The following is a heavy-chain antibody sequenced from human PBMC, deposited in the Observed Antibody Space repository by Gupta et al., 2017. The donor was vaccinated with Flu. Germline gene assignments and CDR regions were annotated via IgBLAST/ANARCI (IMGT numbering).Heavy chain of an antibody. D-gene: IGHD6-13*01. V-gene: IGHV3-23*01. Sequence: VQLLGSGGGFVQPGGSLGLSCAASGFTFSDYAMSWVRQAPGMGLEWVSSISNSGNSTDYADAGKGRFTISRDNARNTLYMQMNRLRAEETALYYCAKVSGYSSTWHKFDNWGHANLVTLYS. CDR2: ISNSGNST. CDR1: GFTFSDYA. J-gene: IGHJ4*01. CDR3: AKVSGYSSTWHKFDN.